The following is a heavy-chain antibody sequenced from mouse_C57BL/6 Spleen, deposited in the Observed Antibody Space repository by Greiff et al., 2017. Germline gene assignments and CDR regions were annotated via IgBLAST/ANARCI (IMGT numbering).Heavy chain of an antibody. CDR2: IHPNSGST. CDR1: GYTFTSYW. CDR3: ATSYYGSSSFDY. J-gene: IGHJ2*01. D-gene: IGHD1-1*01. Sequence: VKLQQPGAELVKPGASVKLSCKASGYTFTSYWMHWVKQRPGQGLEWIGMIHPNSGSTNYNEKFKSKATLTVDKSSSTAYMQLSSLTSEDSAVYYCATSYYGSSSFDYWGQGTTLTVSS. V-gene: IGHV1-64*01.